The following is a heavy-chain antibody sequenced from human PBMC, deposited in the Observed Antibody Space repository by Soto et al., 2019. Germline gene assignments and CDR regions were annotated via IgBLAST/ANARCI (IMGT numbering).Heavy chain of an antibody. CDR1: GYTFTGYN. V-gene: IGHV1-2*02. D-gene: IGHD1-7*01. CDR3: ARRELSNYYYYGMDV. Sequence: ASVKFSCKAFGYTFTGYNMHWVRQAPGQGLEWMGWINPNSGGTNYAQKFQGRVTMTRDTSISTAYMELSRLRSDDTAVYYCARRELSNYYYYGMDVWGQGTTVTVSS. CDR2: INPNSGGT. J-gene: IGHJ6*02.